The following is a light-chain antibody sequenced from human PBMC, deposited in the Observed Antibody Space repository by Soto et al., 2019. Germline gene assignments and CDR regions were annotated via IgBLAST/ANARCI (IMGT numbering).Light chain of an antibody. Sequence: DIQMTQSPVSLSASVGDRVTITCRASQNIRKFLNWFQQHPGKAPKRLIFGATSLQSGAPSRFSGRGSGPDFTLTISILQPEDFATYFCQQTYSTPITLVRGTKVGIK. CDR2: GAT. V-gene: IGKV1-39*01. J-gene: IGKJ4*01. CDR3: QQTYSTPIT. CDR1: QNIRKF.